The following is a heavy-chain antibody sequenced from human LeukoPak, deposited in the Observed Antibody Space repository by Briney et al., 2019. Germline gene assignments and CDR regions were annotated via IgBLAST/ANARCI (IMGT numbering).Heavy chain of an antibody. D-gene: IGHD3-10*01. CDR1: GGSISSSSYY. CDR3: AKEAMVRGVQDY. J-gene: IGHJ4*02. CDR2: IYYSGST. Sequence: SETLSLTCTVSGGSISSSSYYWGWIRQPPGKGLEWIGSIYYSGSTYYNPSLKSRVTISVDTSKNQFSLKLSSVTAADTAVYYCAKEAMVRGVQDYWGQGTLVTVSS. V-gene: IGHV4-39*07.